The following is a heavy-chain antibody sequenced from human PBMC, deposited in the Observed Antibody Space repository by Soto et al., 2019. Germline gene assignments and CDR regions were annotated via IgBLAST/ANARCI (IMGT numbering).Heavy chain of an antibody. V-gene: IGHV4-34*01. Sequence: SETLSLTCAVYGGSFSGYYWSWIRQPPGKGLEWIGEINHSGSTNYNPSLKSRVTISVDTSKNQFSLKLSSVTAADTAVYYCARGRPYYDFWSGYQYYFDYWGQGTLVTVCS. J-gene: IGHJ4*02. CDR2: INHSGST. D-gene: IGHD3-3*01. CDR3: ARGRPYYDFWSGYQYYFDY. CDR1: GGSFSGYY.